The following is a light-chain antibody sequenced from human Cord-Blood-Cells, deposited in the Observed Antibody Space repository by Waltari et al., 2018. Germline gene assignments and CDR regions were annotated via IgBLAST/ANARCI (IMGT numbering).Light chain of an antibody. Sequence: SYELTQPPSVSVSPGQTARITCPGDALPKQYAYWYQQKPGQAPVLVIYKGSERPSGIPERFSGASSGTTVTLTISGVQAEDEADYYCQSADSSGTDVFGTGTKVTVL. CDR1: ALPKQY. CDR2: KGS. V-gene: IGLV3-25*03. J-gene: IGLJ1*01. CDR3: QSADSSGTDV.